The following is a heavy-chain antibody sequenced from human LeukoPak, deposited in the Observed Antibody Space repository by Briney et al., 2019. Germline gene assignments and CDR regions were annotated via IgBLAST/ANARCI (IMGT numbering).Heavy chain of an antibody. CDR1: GYTFTGYY. Sequence: GASVKVSCKASGYTFTGYYMHWVRQAPGQGLEWMGWINPNSGGTNYAQKFQGRVTMTRDTSISTAYMELSRLRSDDTAVYYCARGYDSSGYYLDYWGQGTLVTVSS. J-gene: IGHJ4*02. D-gene: IGHD3-22*01. CDR3: ARGYDSSGYYLDY. V-gene: IGHV1-2*02. CDR2: INPNSGGT.